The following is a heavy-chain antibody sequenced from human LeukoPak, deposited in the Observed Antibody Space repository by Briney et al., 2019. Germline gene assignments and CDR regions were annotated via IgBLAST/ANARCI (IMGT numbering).Heavy chain of an antibody. Sequence: SETLSLTCTVSGGSISSYYWSWIRQPPGKGLEWIGYIYYSGSTNYNPSLKSRVTISVDTSKNQFSLKLSSVTAADTAVHYCARLTSGSYYAFDYWGQGTLVTVSS. CDR1: GGSISSYY. D-gene: IGHD1-26*01. CDR2: IYYSGST. J-gene: IGHJ4*02. CDR3: ARLTSGSYYAFDY. V-gene: IGHV4-59*01.